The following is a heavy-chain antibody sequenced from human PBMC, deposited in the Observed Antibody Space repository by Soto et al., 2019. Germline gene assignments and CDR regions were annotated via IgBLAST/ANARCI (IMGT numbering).Heavy chain of an antibody. V-gene: IGHV3-74*01. D-gene: IGHD1-7*01. J-gene: IGHJ4*01. CDR2: IHNDGSTT. Sequence: EVQLVESGGGLVQPGGSVRLSCAASGFTFSSYWMHWVRQDLGKGLMWVSRIHNDGSTTRYADSVKGRFTISRDNARNTLYLQMSRLRVEDTAVYYCARDNWNSYWGQGTLVTVSS. CDR3: ARDNWNSY. CDR1: GFTFSSYW.